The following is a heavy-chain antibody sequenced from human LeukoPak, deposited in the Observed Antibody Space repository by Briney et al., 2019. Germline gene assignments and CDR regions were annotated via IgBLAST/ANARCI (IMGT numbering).Heavy chain of an antibody. D-gene: IGHD1-26*01. CDR2: IYYSGST. Sequence: SETLSLTCTVSGYSISSGYYWGWIRQPPGKGLEWIGYIYYSGSTNYNPSLKSRVTISVDTSKNQFSLKLSSVTAADTAVYYCARGTGATYYYYYIDVWGKGTTVTVSS. CDR1: GYSISSGYY. J-gene: IGHJ6*03. V-gene: IGHV4-38-2*02. CDR3: ARGTGATYYYYYIDV.